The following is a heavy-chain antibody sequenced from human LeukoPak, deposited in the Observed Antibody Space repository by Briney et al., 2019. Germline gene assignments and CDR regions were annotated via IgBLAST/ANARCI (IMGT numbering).Heavy chain of an antibody. V-gene: IGHV1-24*01. CDR3: ATSGIVVVTPDAFDI. D-gene: IGHD3-22*01. CDR2: FDPEDGET. J-gene: IGHJ3*02. Sequence: ASVKVSCKVSGYTLTELSMHWVRQAPGKGLEWMGGFDPEDGETIYAQKFQGRVTMTEDTSTDTAYMELSSLRSEDTAVYYCATSGIVVVTPDAFDIWGQGTMVTVSS. CDR1: GYTLTELS.